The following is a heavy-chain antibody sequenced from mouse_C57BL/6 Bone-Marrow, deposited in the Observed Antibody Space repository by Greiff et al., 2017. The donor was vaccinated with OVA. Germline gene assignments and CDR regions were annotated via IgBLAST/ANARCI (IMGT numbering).Heavy chain of an antibody. CDR3: ARPYDGPFYAMDY. CDR1: GYTFTSYW. V-gene: IGHV1-64*01. J-gene: IGHJ4*01. D-gene: IGHD2-3*01. Sequence: QVHVKQPGAELVKPGASVKLSCKASGYTFTSYWMHWVKQRPGQGLEWIGMIHPNSGSTNYNEKFKSKATLTVDKSSSTAYMQLSSLTSEDSAVYYCARPYDGPFYAMDYWGQGTSVTVSS. CDR2: IHPNSGST.